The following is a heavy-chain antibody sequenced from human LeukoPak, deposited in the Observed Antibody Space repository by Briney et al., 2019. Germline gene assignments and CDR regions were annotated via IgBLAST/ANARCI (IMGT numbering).Heavy chain of an antibody. CDR2: IYGGGST. CDR1: GFTIISNY. CDR3: ATEALRPYPAFDS. J-gene: IGHJ4*01. Sequence: GGSLRLSCAASGFTIISNYMSWVRQAPGKGLEWVSVIYGGGSTYYADSVKGRFTISRDNSKNTLYLQMNSLRAEDTAVYYCATEALRPYPAFDSWGHGTLVTVSS. V-gene: IGHV3-66*01. D-gene: IGHD3-16*01.